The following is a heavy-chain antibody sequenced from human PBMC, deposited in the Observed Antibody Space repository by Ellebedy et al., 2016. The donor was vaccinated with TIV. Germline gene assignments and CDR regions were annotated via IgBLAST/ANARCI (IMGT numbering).Heavy chain of an antibody. CDR2: ISWDGGST. CDR1: GFTFDDYT. V-gene: IGHV3-43*01. CDR3: VKEMRGGSGFALEI. D-gene: IGHD6-19*01. Sequence: LSLTCAASGFTFDDYTMHWVRQAPAKGLEWVSLISWDGGSTYYGDSVKGRFTISRDNSKNSLYLQMNSLRTEDTASYDCVKEMRGGSGFALEIWGQGTMVTVSS. J-gene: IGHJ3*02.